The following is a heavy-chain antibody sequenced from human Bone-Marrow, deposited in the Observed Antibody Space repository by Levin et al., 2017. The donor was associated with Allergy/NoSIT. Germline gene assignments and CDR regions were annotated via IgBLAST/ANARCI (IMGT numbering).Heavy chain of an antibody. V-gene: IGHV3-15*01. CDR1: RFTFTKVW. J-gene: IGHJ4*02. D-gene: IGHD3-16*01. CDR3: TTRSLVNVVGSDY. Sequence: GGSLRLSCVGSRFTFTKVWMNWVRQAPGKGLEWVGRIKSQSDGGTIDYAASVKGRFTISRDDSKNTLFLQMNSLKIEDTAVYYCTTRSLVNVVGSDYWGQGSLVTVSS. CDR2: IKSQSDGGTI.